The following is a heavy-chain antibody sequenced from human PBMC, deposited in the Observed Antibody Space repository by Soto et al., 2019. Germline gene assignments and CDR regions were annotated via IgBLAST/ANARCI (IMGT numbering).Heavy chain of an antibody. V-gene: IGHV3-30-3*01. CDR1: GFTFSSYA. Sequence: GGSLRLSCAASGFTFSSYAMHWVRQAPGKGLEWVAVISYDGSNKYYADSVKGRFTISRDDSKNTLYLQMHSLTAEDTAVYYCSTDGTNYGSFDYWGQGALVTVSS. D-gene: IGHD1-1*01. CDR2: ISYDGSNK. J-gene: IGHJ4*02. CDR3: STDGTNYGSFDY.